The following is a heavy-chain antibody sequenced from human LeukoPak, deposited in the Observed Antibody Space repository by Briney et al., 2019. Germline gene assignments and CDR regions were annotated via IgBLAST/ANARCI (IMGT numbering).Heavy chain of an antibody. Sequence: GASVKVSCKASRYTFTGYYMHWVRQAPGQGLEWMGWINPNSGGTNYAQKIEGMVTMIRATSIRTAYMELSRLRSDDTAVYYCARGRYYDIWTGLRTWGQGTLVTGSS. CDR2: INPNSGGT. V-gene: IGHV1-2*02. D-gene: IGHD3-9*01. CDR3: ARGRYYDIWTGLRT. J-gene: IGHJ4*02. CDR1: RYTFTGYY.